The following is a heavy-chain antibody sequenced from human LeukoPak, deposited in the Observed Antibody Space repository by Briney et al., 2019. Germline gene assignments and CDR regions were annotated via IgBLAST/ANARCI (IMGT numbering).Heavy chain of an antibody. CDR2: ISSSSSYI. V-gene: IGHV3-21*01. CDR3: ARTSDYCSGGSCYSRRNYFDY. D-gene: IGHD2-15*01. CDR1: GFTFSSYS. J-gene: IGHJ4*02. Sequence: PGGSLRLSCAAPGFTFSSYSMNWVRQAPGKGLEWVSSISSSSSYIYYADSVKGRFTISRDNAKNSLYLQMNSLRAEDTAVYYCARTSDYCSGGSCYSRRNYFDYWGQGTLVTVSS.